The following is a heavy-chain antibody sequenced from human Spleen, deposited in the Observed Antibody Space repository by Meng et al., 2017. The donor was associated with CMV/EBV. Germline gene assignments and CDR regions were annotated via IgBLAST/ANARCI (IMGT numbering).Heavy chain of an antibody. J-gene: IGHJ4*02. CDR1: GGSFSGDY. Sequence: QVHLQQWGAGLLKPSETLSLTCAVYGGSFSGDYCSVIRQPPGKGLEWIGEINHNGSTNYNPSLKSRVTISVDTSKIQFSLKLSSVTAADTAVYYCARVAILTGYPVDYWGQGTLVTVSS. V-gene: IGHV4-34*01. D-gene: IGHD3-9*01. CDR2: INHNGST. CDR3: ARVAILTGYPVDY.